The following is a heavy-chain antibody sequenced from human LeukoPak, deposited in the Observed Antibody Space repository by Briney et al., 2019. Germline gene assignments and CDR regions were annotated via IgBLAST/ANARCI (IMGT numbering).Heavy chain of an antibody. CDR3: ARVKKENGGTTNFDY. CDR2: SRNKARSYTT. V-gene: IGHV3-72*01. J-gene: IGHJ4*02. Sequence: GGSLRLSCAASGFTVSSNYMSWVRQAPGKGLEWVGRSRNKARSYTTSYAASVKGRFTISRDDSKKSVDLQMSSLKSEDTAVYYCARVKKENGGTTNFDYWGRGTLVTVSS. D-gene: IGHD1-1*01. CDR1: GFTVSSNY.